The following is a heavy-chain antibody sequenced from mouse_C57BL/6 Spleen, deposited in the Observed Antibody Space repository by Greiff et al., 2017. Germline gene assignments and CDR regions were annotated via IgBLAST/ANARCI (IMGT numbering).Heavy chain of an antibody. Sequence: EVQLVESGGGLVKPGGSLKLSCAASGFTFSSYAMSWVRQTPEKRLEWVATISDGGSYTYYSDNVKGRFTISRDNAKNNLYLQMSHLKSEDTAMYYCAREGHFDYWGQGTTLTVSS. CDR2: ISDGGSYT. V-gene: IGHV5-4*01. CDR3: AREGHFDY. J-gene: IGHJ2*01. CDR1: GFTFSSYA.